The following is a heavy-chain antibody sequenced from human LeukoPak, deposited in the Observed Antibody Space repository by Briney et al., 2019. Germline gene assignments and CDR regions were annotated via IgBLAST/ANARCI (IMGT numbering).Heavy chain of an antibody. J-gene: IGHJ4*02. CDR3: VTLWSASYVY. V-gene: IGHV3-13*01. CDR1: GFTFSSYE. D-gene: IGHD3-3*01. CDR2: IGTAGET. Sequence: GGSLRLSCVASGFTFSSYEMHWVRQASGKSLEWVSAIGTAGETYYAGSVKGRFTNSRENAKNSLYLHMSSLRAGDTAVYYCVTLWSASYVYWGQGALVTVSS.